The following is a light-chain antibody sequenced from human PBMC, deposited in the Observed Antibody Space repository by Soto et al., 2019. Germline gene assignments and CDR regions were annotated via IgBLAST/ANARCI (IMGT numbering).Light chain of an antibody. V-gene: IGLV2-14*01. CDR3: SSYTSSSTL. CDR2: EVS. J-gene: IGLJ1*01. Sequence: QSALTKPASVSGSPGQSITISCTGTSSDVGSYNYASWYQQHPGKAPKLMIYEVSDRPSGISSRFSGSKSGNTASLTISGLQTEDEADYYCSSYTSSSTLFGTGTKLTVL. CDR1: SSDVGSYNY.